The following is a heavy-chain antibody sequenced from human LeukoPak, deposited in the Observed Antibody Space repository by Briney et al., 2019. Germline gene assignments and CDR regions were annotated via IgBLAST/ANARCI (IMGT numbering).Heavy chain of an antibody. V-gene: IGHV1-69*04. CDR3: ARDSSGWYGDAFDI. CDR1: GGTFSSYA. Sequence: SVKVSCKASGGTFSSYAISWVRQAPGQGLEWMGRIIPILGIANYAQKFQGRVTITADKSTSTAYMELSSLRAEDTAVYYCARDSSGWYGDAFDIWGQGTMVTVSS. J-gene: IGHJ3*02. D-gene: IGHD6-19*01. CDR2: IIPILGIA.